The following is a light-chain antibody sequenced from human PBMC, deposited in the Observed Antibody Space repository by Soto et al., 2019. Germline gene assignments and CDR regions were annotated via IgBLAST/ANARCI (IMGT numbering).Light chain of an antibody. CDR1: SSDIGGYKY. J-gene: IGLJ2*01. Sequence: QAVVTQPASVSGSPGQSITISCTGTSSDIGGYKYVSWYQQYPGKAPKIMIYEVSKRPSGVSNRFSGSKSGSTASLTISGLQAEDEADYYCSSYASSTALVFGGGTQLTVL. V-gene: IGLV2-14*01. CDR3: SSYASSTALV. CDR2: EVS.